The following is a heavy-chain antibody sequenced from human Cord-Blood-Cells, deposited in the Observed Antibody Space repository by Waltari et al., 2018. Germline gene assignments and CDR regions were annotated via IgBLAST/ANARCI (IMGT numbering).Heavy chain of an antibody. CDR2: INPNSGGT. Sequence: QVQLVQSGAEVKKPGASVKVSCKASGYTFTDYYMHWGRKAPGQGLEWMGWINPNSGGTNYAQKFQGRVTMTRDTSISTAYMELSRLRSDDTAVYYCARVVGYYYDSSGYFDYWGQGTLVTVSS. V-gene: IGHV1-2*02. D-gene: IGHD3-22*01. J-gene: IGHJ4*02. CDR3: ARVVGYYYDSSGYFDY. CDR1: GYTFTDYY.